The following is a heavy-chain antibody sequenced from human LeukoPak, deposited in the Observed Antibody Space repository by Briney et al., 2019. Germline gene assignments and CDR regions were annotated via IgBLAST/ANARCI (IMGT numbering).Heavy chain of an antibody. CDR3: ACSRTNDY. CDR1: GFTFGDYA. J-gene: IGHJ4*02. CDR2: IRYDGSNK. V-gene: IGHV3-30*02. D-gene: IGHD2-2*01. Sequence: PGGSLRLSCTASGFTFGDYAMSWFRQAPGKGLEWVAFIRYDGSNKYYADSVKGRFTISRDNSKNTLYLQMNCLRAEDTAVYYCACSRTNDYWGQGTLVTVSS.